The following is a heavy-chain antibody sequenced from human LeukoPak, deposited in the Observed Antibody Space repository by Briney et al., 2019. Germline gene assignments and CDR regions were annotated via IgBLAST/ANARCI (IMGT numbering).Heavy chain of an antibody. V-gene: IGHV3-23*01. CDR1: GLTLSNYG. CDR3: AKRGVVIRVILVGFHKEAYYFDS. Sequence: GGSLRLSCAVSGLTLSNYGMSWVRQAPGKGLEWVAGISGSGGSTNYADSVKGRFTISRDSAKNTLYLQMNRLRAGDTAVYFCAKRGVVIRVILVGFHKEAYYFDSWGQGALVTVSS. CDR2: ISGSGGST. J-gene: IGHJ4*02. D-gene: IGHD3-10*01.